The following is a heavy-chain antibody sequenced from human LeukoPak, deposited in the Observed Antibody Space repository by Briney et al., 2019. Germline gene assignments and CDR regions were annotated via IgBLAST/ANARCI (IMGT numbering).Heavy chain of an antibody. Sequence: PGGSLRLSCAASAFTFSSYSMHWVRQAPGKGLEYVSAISSNGGRTYYANSVKGRFTISRDNSKNTLYLQMGSLRAEDMAVYYCARGRFSGYGADWGQGTLVTVSS. CDR2: ISSNGGRT. D-gene: IGHD5-12*01. V-gene: IGHV3-64*01. J-gene: IGHJ4*02. CDR3: ARGRFSGYGAD. CDR1: AFTFSSYS.